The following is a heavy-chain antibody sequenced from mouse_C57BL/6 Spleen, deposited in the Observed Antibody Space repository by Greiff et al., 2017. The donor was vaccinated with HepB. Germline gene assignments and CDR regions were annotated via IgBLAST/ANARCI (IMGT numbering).Heavy chain of an antibody. CDR2: IHPNSGST. V-gene: IGHV1-64*01. D-gene: IGHD2-1*01. Sequence: QVQLQQPGAELVKPGASVKLSCKASGYTFTSYWMHWVKQRPGQGLEWIGMIHPNSGSTNYNEKFKSKATLTVDKSSSTAYMQLSSLTSEDSAVYYCARSKGYGNYPYFDYWGQGTTLTVSS. CDR1: GYTFTSYW. CDR3: ARSKGYGNYPYFDY. J-gene: IGHJ2*01.